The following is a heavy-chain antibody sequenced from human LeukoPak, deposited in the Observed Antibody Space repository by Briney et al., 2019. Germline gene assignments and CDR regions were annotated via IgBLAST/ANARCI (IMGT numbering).Heavy chain of an antibody. CDR1: GFTFSSYS. V-gene: IGHV3-21*01. CDR3: ARVSRIAAAGRSDY. D-gene: IGHD6-13*01. J-gene: IGHJ4*02. CDR2: ISSSSSYI. Sequence: GGSLRLSCAASGFTFSSYSMNWVRQAPGKGLEWVSSISSSSSYICYADSVKGRFTISRDNAKNSLYLQMNSLRAEDTAVYYCARVSRIAAAGRSDYWGQGTLVTVSS.